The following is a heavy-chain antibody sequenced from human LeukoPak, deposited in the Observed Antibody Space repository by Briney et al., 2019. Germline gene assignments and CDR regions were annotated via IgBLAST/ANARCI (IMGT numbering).Heavy chain of an antibody. V-gene: IGHV3-21*01. D-gene: IGHD3-16*01. CDR3: ARDGGGNWDHDAFDI. Sequence: GGSLRLSCAASGFTFSSYSMNWVRQAPGKGLEWVSSISSSSYIYYADSVKGRFTISRDNAKNSLYLQMNSLRAEDTAVYYCARDGGGNWDHDAFDIWGQGTMVTVSS. J-gene: IGHJ3*02. CDR2: ISSSSYI. CDR1: GFTFSSYS.